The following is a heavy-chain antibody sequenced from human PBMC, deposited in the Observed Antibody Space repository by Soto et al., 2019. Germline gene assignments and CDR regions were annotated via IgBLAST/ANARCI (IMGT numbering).Heavy chain of an antibody. CDR1: GFTFSSYA. V-gene: IGHV3-64*01. CDR3: ARRDGYNFDY. CDR2: ISSSGGST. J-gene: IGHJ4*02. Sequence: EVQLVESGGGLVQPGGSLRLSCAASGFTFSSYAMHWVRQAPGKGLEYVSAISSSGGSTYYANSVKGRFTISRDNSKNTLYLQMGSLRPEDMAVYYCARRDGYNFDYWGQGTLVTVSS. D-gene: IGHD5-12*01.